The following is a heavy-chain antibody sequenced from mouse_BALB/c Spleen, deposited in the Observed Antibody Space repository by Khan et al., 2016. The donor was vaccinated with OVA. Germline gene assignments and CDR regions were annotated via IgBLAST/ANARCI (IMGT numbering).Heavy chain of an antibody. CDR1: GYTFTNYW. J-gene: IGHJ2*01. CDR2: IYPSDGRT. Sequence: QVQLQQPGAELVKPGASVKLSCKASGYTFTNYWVHWVKQRPGQGLEWIGEIYPSDGRTNYNEKFKSKATLTVDNTSSPAHMQISSLTSEDSAVDYCSRNAYFGNYCDYWGQGATLTVSS. V-gene: IGHV1S81*02. D-gene: IGHD2-10*01. CDR3: SRNAYFGNYCDY.